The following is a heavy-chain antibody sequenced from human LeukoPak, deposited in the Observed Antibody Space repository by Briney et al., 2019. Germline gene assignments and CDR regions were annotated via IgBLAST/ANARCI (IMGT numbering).Heavy chain of an antibody. V-gene: IGHV3-48*02. CDR2: IYSGTSTI. J-gene: IGHJ4*02. Sequence: GGSLRLSCAASGFSFSSYAMNWVRQAPGKGLEWVSHIYSGTSTISYADSVQGRFTISRDNAKNSLYLQMNSLRDEDTAVYYCAREERFTLVRGVVSSAPFDYWGQGSLVTVSS. D-gene: IGHD3-10*01. CDR3: AREERFTLVRGVVSSAPFDY. CDR1: GFSFSSYA.